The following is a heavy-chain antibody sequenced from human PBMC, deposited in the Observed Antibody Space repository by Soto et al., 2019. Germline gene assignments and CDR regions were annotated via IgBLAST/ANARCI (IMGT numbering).Heavy chain of an antibody. Sequence: QITLKESGPTLVKPTQTITLTCTFSGFSLSTSGVGVGWIRQPPGKALEWLALIYWDDDKRYSPSLKSRLTITKGPSKNQLVLTMTTMDPVDTATYYCAQTRRYGDYVEGSSYFAYWGQGTLVTVSS. V-gene: IGHV2-5*02. CDR3: AQTRRYGDYVEGSSYFAY. D-gene: IGHD4-17*01. CDR2: IYWDDDK. CDR1: GFSLSTSGVG. J-gene: IGHJ4*02.